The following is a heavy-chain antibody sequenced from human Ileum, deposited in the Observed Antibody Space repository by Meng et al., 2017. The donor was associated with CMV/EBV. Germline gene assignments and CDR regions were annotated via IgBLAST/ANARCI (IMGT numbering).Heavy chain of an antibody. J-gene: IGHJ4*02. CDR2: ISSSSSYI. Sequence: GESLKISCAASGFTFDDYTMHWVRQAPGKGLEWVSSISSSSSYIYYADSVKGRFTISRDNAKNSLYLQMNSLRAEDTAVYYCASWAHGSRRWGQGTLVTVSS. D-gene: IGHD2-2*03. CDR1: GFTFDDYT. CDR3: ASWAHGSRR. V-gene: IGHV3-21*01.